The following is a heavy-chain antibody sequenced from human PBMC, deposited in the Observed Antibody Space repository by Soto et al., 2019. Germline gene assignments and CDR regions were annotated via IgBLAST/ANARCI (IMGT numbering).Heavy chain of an antibody. CDR1: GYTFTSCG. CDR3: ARDPGVAGTVWFDP. CDR2: ISAYNGNT. J-gene: IGHJ5*02. V-gene: IGHV1-18*01. D-gene: IGHD6-19*01. Sequence: GASVKVTCKASGYTFTSCGISWVRQAPGQGLEWMGWISAYNGNTNYAQKLQGRVTMTTDTSTSTAYMELRSLRSDDTAVYYCARDPGVAGTVWFDPWGQGTLVTVSS.